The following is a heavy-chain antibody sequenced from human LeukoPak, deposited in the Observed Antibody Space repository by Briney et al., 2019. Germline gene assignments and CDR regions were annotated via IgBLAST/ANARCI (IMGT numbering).Heavy chain of an antibody. Sequence: ASVKVSCKASGGTFSSYAISWVRQAPGQGLEWMGGIIPIFCTANYAQKFQGRVTITADESTSTAYMELSSLRSEDTAAYYCARGGGMGATHNWFDPWGQGTLVTVSS. CDR3: ARGGGMGATHNWFDP. D-gene: IGHD1-26*01. CDR1: GGTFSSYA. CDR2: IIPIFCTA. J-gene: IGHJ5*02. V-gene: IGHV1-69*13.